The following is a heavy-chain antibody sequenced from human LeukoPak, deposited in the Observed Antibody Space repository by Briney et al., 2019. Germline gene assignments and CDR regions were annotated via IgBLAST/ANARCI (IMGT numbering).Heavy chain of an antibody. CDR3: AKGYGSGSYCMDV. Sequence: GGSLRLSCAASGFTFDDYAIHWVRQAPGEGLEWVSLISGDGGRTYYADSVKGRFTISRDNSKNSLYLQMNSLRTEDTALYYCAKGYGSGSYCMDVWGQGTTVTVSS. CDR1: GFTFDDYA. V-gene: IGHV3-43*02. CDR2: ISGDGGRT. D-gene: IGHD3-10*01. J-gene: IGHJ6*02.